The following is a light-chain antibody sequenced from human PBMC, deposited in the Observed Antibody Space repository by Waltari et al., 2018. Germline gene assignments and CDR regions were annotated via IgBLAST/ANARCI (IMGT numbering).Light chain of an antibody. J-gene: IGLJ1*01. V-gene: IGLV1-40*01. Sequence: VLTQPPSVSGAPGQTVTVSCTGTTSTHGAGSDVQWYQQPTGTAPKLLIHGNYIRPSGVPDRFSGSKSGMSASLVITGRQADDEADYYCQCYDSSLSADVFGSGTHVTVL. CDR2: GNY. CDR1: TSTHGAGSD. CDR3: QCYDSSLSADV.